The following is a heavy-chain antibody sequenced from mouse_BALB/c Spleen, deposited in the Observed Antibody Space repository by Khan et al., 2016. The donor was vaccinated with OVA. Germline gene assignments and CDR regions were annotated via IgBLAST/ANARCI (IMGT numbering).Heavy chain of an antibody. CDR1: GFSLSRYN. CDR2: IWGGGGT. V-gene: IGHV2-6-4*01. Sequence: QVQLKQSGPGLVAPSQSLSITCTVSGFSLSRYNIHWVRQPSGKGLEWLGMIWGGGGTDYNSTLKSRLSISKDNSKSQVFLKMNSLQTDYTAMYYCARAYYRYDGYYAMDYWGQGTSVTVSS. CDR3: ARAYYRYDGYYAMDY. D-gene: IGHD2-14*01. J-gene: IGHJ4*01.